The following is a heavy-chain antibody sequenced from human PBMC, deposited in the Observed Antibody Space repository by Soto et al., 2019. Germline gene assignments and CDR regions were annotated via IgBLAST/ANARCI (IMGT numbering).Heavy chain of an antibody. CDR3: ARDCPSGVCSNEYGMDV. V-gene: IGHV4-30-4*01. CDR2: IYYSGST. J-gene: IGHJ6*02. D-gene: IGHD2-8*02. CDR1: GGSISSGDYY. Sequence: SETLSLTCTVSGGSISSGDYYWSWIRQPPGKGLEWIGYIYYSGSTYYNPSLKSRVTISVDTSKNQFSLKLSSVTAADTAVYYCARDCPSGVCSNEYGMDVWGQGTTVTVSS.